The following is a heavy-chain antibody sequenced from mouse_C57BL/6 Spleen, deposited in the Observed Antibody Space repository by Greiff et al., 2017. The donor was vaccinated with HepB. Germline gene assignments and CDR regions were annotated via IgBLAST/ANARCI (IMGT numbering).Heavy chain of an antibody. V-gene: IGHV1-58*01. Sequence: DVKLQESGAELVRPGSSVKMSCKTSGYTFTSYGINWVKQRPGQGLEWIGYIYIGNGYTEYNEKFKGKATLTSDTSSITSYMKLSSLTSEDSAIYFCSRGDGYHWYFDVWGTGTTVTVSS. CDR1: GYTFTSYG. D-gene: IGHD2-3*01. J-gene: IGHJ1*03. CDR3: SRGDGYHWYFDV. CDR2: IYIGNGYT.